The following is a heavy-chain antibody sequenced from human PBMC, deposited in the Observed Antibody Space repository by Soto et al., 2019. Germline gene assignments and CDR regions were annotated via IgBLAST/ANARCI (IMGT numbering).Heavy chain of an antibody. CDR2: INHSGST. CDR1: SGSFSGYY. Sequence: QVQLQQWGAGLLKPSETLSLTCAVYSGSFSGYYWSWIRQPPGKGLEWIGEINHSGSTNYNPSLKRRVTMSVDTSKNQFCLKLSSVTAADTAVYYCARGFGEGENYYGMDVWGQGTTVTVSS. D-gene: IGHD3-10*01. CDR3: ARGFGEGENYYGMDV. J-gene: IGHJ6*02. V-gene: IGHV4-34*01.